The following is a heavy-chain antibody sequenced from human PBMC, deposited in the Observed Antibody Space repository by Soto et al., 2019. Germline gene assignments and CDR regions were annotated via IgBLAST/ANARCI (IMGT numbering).Heavy chain of an antibody. CDR2: INPSGGST. J-gene: IGHJ6*03. Sequence: GASVKVSCKASGYTFTSYYMHWVRQAPGQGLEWMGIINPSGGSTSYAQKLQGRVTMTRDTSTSTVYMELSSLRSEDTAVYYCARSGTENCSSTSCYSHYYYYYMDVWGKGTTVTVSS. CDR1: GYTFTSYY. V-gene: IGHV1-46*03. D-gene: IGHD2-2*01. CDR3: ARSGTENCSSTSCYSHYYYYYMDV.